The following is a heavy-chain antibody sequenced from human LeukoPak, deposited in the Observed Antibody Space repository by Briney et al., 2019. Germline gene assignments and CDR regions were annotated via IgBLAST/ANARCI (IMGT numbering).Heavy chain of an antibody. CDR2: ISAYNGNT. D-gene: IGHD2-2*01. CDR1: GYSFTNYG. CDR3: ARADYCSSTSCPPHYFDY. V-gene: IGHV1-18*01. J-gene: IGHJ4*02. Sequence: ASVKVSCKASGYSFTNYGITWVRQAPGQGLEWMGWISAYNGNTNYAQKFQGRVTMTTDTSTSTAYMELRSLRSDDTAVYYCARADYCSSTSCPPHYFDYWGQGTLVTVSS.